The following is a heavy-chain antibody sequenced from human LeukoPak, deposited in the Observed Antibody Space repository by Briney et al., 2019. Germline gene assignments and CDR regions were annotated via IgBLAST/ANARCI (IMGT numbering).Heavy chain of an antibody. CDR2: IYSGGTT. V-gene: IGHV3-66*01. D-gene: IGHD3-22*01. CDR1: GLTVSSHH. Sequence: GGSLRLSCAVSGLTVSSHHMSWVRQTPGKGLEWVSIIYSGGTTKYEDSVKGRFIISKDNSKNMVYLQMSSLRGEDSAMYYCARVDHYYDSSGYYGGFDYWGQGTLVTVSS. J-gene: IGHJ4*02. CDR3: ARVDHYYDSSGYYGGFDY.